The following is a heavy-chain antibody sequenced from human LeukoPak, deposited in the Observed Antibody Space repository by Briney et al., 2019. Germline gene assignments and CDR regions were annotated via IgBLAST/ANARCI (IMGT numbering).Heavy chain of an antibody. V-gene: IGHV4-61*01. CDR2: IHNSGNT. Sequence: SQTLSLTCTVSGGSISSGSYYWSWIRQPPGKGLEWIGYIHNSGNTNYNPSLKSRVTISVDTSKNQFSLKLSSVTAADAAVYYCARSAGAPYNWFDPWGQGTLVSVSS. D-gene: IGHD7-27*01. CDR3: ARSAGAPYNWFDP. CDR1: GGSISSGSYY. J-gene: IGHJ5*02.